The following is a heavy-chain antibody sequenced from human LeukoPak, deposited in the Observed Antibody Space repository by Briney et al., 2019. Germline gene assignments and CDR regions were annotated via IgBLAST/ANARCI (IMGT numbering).Heavy chain of an antibody. Sequence: GGSLRLSCAASGFTFSDYYMSWIRQAPGKGLEWVSYISSSGSTIYYADSVKGRFTISRDNAKNSLYLQMNSLRAEDTAVYYCGGVAAAGHYYYGMDVWGQGTTVTVSS. V-gene: IGHV3-11*01. CDR2: ISSSGSTI. CDR1: GFTFSDYY. CDR3: GGVAAAGHYYYGMDV. D-gene: IGHD6-13*01. J-gene: IGHJ6*02.